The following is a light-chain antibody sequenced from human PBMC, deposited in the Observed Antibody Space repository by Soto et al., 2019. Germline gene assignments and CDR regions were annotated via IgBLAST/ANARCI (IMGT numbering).Light chain of an antibody. Sequence: DIQMTQSPSTLSASVGDGVTITCRASQSIGTWLAWYQQKPGKAPKVLIYDVSSLKSGVPSRFSGSASGADFTFSISSLQPDDFATYYCQQYKNSWTFGQGTKVEIK. J-gene: IGKJ1*01. CDR2: DVS. CDR1: QSIGTW. V-gene: IGKV1-5*01. CDR3: QQYKNSWT.